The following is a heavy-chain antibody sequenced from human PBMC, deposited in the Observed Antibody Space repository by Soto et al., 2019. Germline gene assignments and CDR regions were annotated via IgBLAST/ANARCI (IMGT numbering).Heavy chain of an antibody. CDR1: GFTFSAYN. CDR3: ASHYGDNGWFDP. D-gene: IGHD4-17*01. Sequence: GGSLRLSCAASGFTFSAYNMNWGRQPPGKRLEWVSSITSGSSSIYYADSLKGRFTISRDNAKNSLYLQMNSLRAEDTAVYYCASHYGDNGWFDPWGQGTLVTVSS. J-gene: IGHJ5*02. CDR2: ITSGSSSI. V-gene: IGHV3-21*06.